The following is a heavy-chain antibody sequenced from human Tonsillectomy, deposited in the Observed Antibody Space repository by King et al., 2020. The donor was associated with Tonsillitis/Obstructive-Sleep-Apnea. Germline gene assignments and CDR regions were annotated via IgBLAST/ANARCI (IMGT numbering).Heavy chain of an antibody. CDR1: GGSISTYY. CDR3: ARDTYDSGSYYPS. Sequence: MQLQESGPGLVKPSETLSLTCTVSGGSISTYYWSWIRQPPGKGLEWIGYICYSGSTNYNPSLKSRVTISVDTSKNQFSLKLSSVTAADTAVYYCARDTYDSGSYYPSWGQGTLVTVSS. J-gene: IGHJ4*02. V-gene: IGHV4-59*01. CDR2: ICYSGST. D-gene: IGHD3-10*01.